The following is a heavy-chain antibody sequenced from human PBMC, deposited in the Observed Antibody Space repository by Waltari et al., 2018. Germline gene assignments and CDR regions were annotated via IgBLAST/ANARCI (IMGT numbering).Heavy chain of an antibody. V-gene: IGHV3-30*18. D-gene: IGHD3-3*01. CDR2: ISYDGSNK. Sequence: QVQLVESGGGVVQPGRSLRLSCAASGFTFSSYGMHWVRQAPGKGLEWVAGISYDGSNKYYADSVKGRFTISRDNSKNTLYLQMNSLRAEDTAVYYCAKGTRITIFGVVSTYDAFDIWGQGTMVTVSS. CDR3: AKGTRITIFGVVSTYDAFDI. J-gene: IGHJ3*02. CDR1: GFTFSSYG.